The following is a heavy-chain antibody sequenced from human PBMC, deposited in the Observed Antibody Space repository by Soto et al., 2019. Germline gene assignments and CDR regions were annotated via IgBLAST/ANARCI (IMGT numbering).Heavy chain of an antibody. CDR2: IKQDGSEK. Sequence: TGGSLRLSCAASGFTFSSYWMSWVRQAPGKGLEWVANIKQDGSEKYYVDSVKGRFTISRDNAKNSLYLQMNSLRAEDTAVYYCARDHLGILGFYYGMDVWGQGTTVTVSS. CDR1: GFTFSSYW. V-gene: IGHV3-7*03. CDR3: ARDHLGILGFYYGMDV. J-gene: IGHJ6*02. D-gene: IGHD7-27*01.